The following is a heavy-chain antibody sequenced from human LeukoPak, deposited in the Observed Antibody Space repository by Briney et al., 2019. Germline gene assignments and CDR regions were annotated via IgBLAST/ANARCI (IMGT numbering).Heavy chain of an antibody. V-gene: IGHV3-15*01. CDR2: IKSNTDGGTT. CDR1: GFAFSTAW. J-gene: IGHJ5*02. Sequence: GGSLSLSCAASGFAFSTAWMSWVRQAPGKGLEWVGRIKSNTDGGTTEYAATVKGSSTLSRDDSKNTLYLQMNSLRTDDTALYYCGTFPFDPWGQGTLVTVSS. CDR3: GTFPFDP. D-gene: IGHD3-16*01.